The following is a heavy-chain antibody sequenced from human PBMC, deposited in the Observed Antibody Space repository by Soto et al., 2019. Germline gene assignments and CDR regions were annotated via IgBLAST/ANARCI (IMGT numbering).Heavy chain of an antibody. V-gene: IGHV3-23*01. CDR3: AGLPGGTAPRPVY. CDR2: ISGSGEKT. CDR1: GFNFSYNA. J-gene: IGHJ4*02. Sequence: WGSLRLSCVAPGFNFSYNAMSWVRQAPGKGMQWVSTISGSGEKTYYADSVKGRFTISSDRSKNTLYLQMDSLRADDAAVYYCAGLPGGTAPRPVYWGQGXMVTVYS. D-gene: IGHD6-6*01.